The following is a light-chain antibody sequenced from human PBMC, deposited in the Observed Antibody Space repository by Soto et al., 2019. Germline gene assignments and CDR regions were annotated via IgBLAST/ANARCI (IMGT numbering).Light chain of an antibody. V-gene: IGKV1-39*01. CDR1: QSITTF. Sequence: IQVTQSPSSLSASVGDRVTITCRASQSITTFLNWYQQKPGNAPKLLIYAASSLQTGVPSRFSRSGSGTDFTLTISRLQREDFATYYCQQAYGAPPTFGQGTKMDIK. J-gene: IGKJ1*01. CDR3: QQAYGAPPT. CDR2: AAS.